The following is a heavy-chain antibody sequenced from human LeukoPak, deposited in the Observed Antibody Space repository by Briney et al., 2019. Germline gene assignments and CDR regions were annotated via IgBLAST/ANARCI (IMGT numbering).Heavy chain of an antibody. V-gene: IGHV4-39*07. CDR2: IYHSGST. CDR1: GGSISSSSYY. D-gene: IGHD3-22*01. J-gene: IGHJ4*02. CDR3: ARPGYDSSGYYGIPPFDY. Sequence: SETLSLTCTVSGGSISSSSYYWGWIRQPPGKGLEWIGSIYHSGSTYYNPSLKSRVTISVDTSKNQFSLKLSSVTAADTAVYYCARPGYDSSGYYGIPPFDYWGQGTLVTVSS.